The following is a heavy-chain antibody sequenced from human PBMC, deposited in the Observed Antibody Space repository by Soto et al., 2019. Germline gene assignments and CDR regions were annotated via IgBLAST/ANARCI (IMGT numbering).Heavy chain of an antibody. CDR1: GESFSGYC. D-gene: IGHD3-10*01. Sequence: SETLSLTCAVYGESFSGYCWTWIRQPPGKGLEWIGEINHSGSTNYNPSLKSRVTISVDTSKNQFSLKLSSVTAADTAVYYGARSGGDGSGTYYRHYFDYWGHGNLVTVSS. CDR3: ARSGGDGSGTYYRHYFDY. J-gene: IGHJ4*01. V-gene: IGHV4-34*01. CDR2: INHSGST.